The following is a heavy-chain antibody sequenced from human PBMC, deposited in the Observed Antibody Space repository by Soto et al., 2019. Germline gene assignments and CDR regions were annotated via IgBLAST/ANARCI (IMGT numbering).Heavy chain of an antibody. CDR1: GGSVSSGSYY. CDR2: IYYSGST. Sequence: SETLSLTCTVSGGSVSSGSYYWSWIRQPPGKGLEWIGYIYYSGSTNYNPSLKSRVTISVDTSKNQFSLKLSSVTAADTAVYYCARQTVTTKVFDYWGQGTLVTVSS. CDR3: ARQTVTTKVFDY. D-gene: IGHD4-4*01. J-gene: IGHJ4*02. V-gene: IGHV4-61*01.